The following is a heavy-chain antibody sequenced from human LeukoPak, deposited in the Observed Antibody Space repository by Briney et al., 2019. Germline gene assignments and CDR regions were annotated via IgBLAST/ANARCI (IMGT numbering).Heavy chain of an antibody. D-gene: IGHD4-11*01. Sequence: SQTLSLTCTVSGGSISSGSYYWSWIRQPAGKGLEWIGRIYTSGSTNYNPSLKSRVTISVDTSKNQFSLKLSSVTAADTAVYYCAREHYSNYVHCYYGMDVWGQGTTVTVSS. V-gene: IGHV4-61*02. CDR2: IYTSGST. J-gene: IGHJ6*02. CDR3: AREHYSNYVHCYYGMDV. CDR1: GGSISSGSYY.